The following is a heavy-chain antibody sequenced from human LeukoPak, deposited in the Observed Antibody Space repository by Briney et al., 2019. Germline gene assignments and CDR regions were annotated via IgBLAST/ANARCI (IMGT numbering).Heavy chain of an antibody. CDR1: GFTFSSYAM. D-gene: IGHD2-2*01. CDR3: ASIDCSSTSCYGYAFDI. CDR2: IYHSGST. Sequence: PGGSLRLSCAASGFTFSSYAMSWVRQAPGKGLEWIGEIYHSGSTNYNPSLKSRVTISVDKSKNQFSLKLRSVTAADTAVYYCASIDCSSTSCYGYAFDIWGQGTMVTVSS. V-gene: IGHV4-4*02. J-gene: IGHJ3*02.